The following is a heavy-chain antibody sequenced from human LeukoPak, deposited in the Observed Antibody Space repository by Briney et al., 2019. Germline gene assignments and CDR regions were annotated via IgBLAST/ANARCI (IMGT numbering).Heavy chain of an antibody. CDR2: ISWNSGSI. D-gene: IGHD3-22*01. J-gene: IGHJ3*02. Sequence: GGSLRLSCAASGFTFDDYAMHWVRQAPGKGLEWVSGISWNSGSIGYADSVKGRFTISRDNAKNSLYLQMNSLRAEDTALYYCAKDSGPYWGYYYDSSGQAPDAFDIWGQGTMVTVSS. CDR1: GFTFDDYA. CDR3: AKDSGPYWGYYYDSSGQAPDAFDI. V-gene: IGHV3-9*01.